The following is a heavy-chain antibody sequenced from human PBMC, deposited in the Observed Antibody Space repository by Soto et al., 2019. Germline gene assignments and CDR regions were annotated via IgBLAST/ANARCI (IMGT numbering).Heavy chain of an antibody. J-gene: IGHJ6*02. D-gene: IGHD1-1*01. V-gene: IGHV4-30-4*01. Sequence: QVQLQESGPGLVRPSQTLSLTCTVSGDSISSADYYWSWIRQTPGKGLEWIGHIFYSGTTYYNPSLKGRFTISEDTSKIFFSRRLTSVTAAEPAVYYCARDRGVEPELYYHGMDLGGQGTTVTVSS. CDR3: ARDRGVEPELYYHGMDL. CDR2: IFYSGTT. CDR1: GDSISSADYY.